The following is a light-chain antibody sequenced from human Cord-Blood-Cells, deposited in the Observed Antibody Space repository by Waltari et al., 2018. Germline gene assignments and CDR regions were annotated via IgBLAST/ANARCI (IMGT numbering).Light chain of an antibody. CDR2: GKN. V-gene: IGLV3-19*01. CDR1: SLRSYY. J-gene: IGLJ3*02. CDR3: NSRDSSGNHLWV. Sequence: SSELTQDPAVSVALGQTVRITCQGDSLRSYYASWYQQKPGQAPGLVIYGKNNRPSGIPDRFSGSSSGNTASLTITGAQAEDEADYYCNSRDSSGNHLWVFGGGTKLTVL.